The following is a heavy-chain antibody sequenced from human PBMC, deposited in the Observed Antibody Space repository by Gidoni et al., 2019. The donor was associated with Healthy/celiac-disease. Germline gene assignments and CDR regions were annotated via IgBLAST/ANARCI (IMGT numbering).Heavy chain of an antibody. D-gene: IGHD1-1*01. CDR3: ARVFRDIDWNDAHDDAFDI. CDR2: IYYSGST. CDR1: GGSISSYY. J-gene: IGHJ3*02. V-gene: IGHV4-59*01. Sequence: QVQLQESGPGLVKPSETLSLTCTVYGGSISSYYWSWIRQPPGKGLEWIGYIYYSGSTNYNPSLKSRVTISVDTSKNQFSLKLSSVTAADTAVYYCARVFRDIDWNDAHDDAFDIWGQGTMVTVSS.